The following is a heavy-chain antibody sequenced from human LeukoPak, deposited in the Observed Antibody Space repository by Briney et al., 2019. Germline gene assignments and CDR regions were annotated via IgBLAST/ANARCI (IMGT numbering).Heavy chain of an antibody. CDR2: ISYDGSNK. CDR3: ARDQGSRGSYYYYGMDV. CDR1: GFTFSSYA. V-gene: IGHV3-30-3*01. D-gene: IGHD3-16*01. Sequence: GGSLRLSCAASGFTFSSYAMHWVRQAPGKGLEWVAVISYDGSNKYYADSVKGRFTISRDNSKNTLYLQMNSLRAEDTAVYYCARDQGSRGSYYYYGMDVWGQGTTVTVSS. J-gene: IGHJ6*02.